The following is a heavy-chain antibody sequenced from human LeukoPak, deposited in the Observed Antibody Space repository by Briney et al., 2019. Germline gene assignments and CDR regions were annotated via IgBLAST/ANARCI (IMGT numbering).Heavy chain of an antibody. D-gene: IGHD6-19*01. CDR3: VRIAVASFDY. CDR2: IYYSGGT. J-gene: IGHJ4*02. V-gene: IGHV4-39*07. CDR1: GGSISSSSYY. Sequence: SETLALTCTVSGGSISSSSYYWSWIRQPPGKGLEWIGSIYYSGGTYYNPSLKSRVTISVDTSKNQFSLKLSSVTAADTAVYYCVRIAVASFDYWGQGTLVTVSS.